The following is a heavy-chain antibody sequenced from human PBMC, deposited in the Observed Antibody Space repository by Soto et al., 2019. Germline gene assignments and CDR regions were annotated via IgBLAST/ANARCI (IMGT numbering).Heavy chain of an antibody. V-gene: IGHV3-33*01. Sequence: QVQLVESGGGVVQPGRSLRLSCAASGFTFSSYGMPWVRQAPGKGLEWVAGIWYDGSNKYYADSVKGRFTISRDNSKNTLYLQMNRLRAEDTAVYYCAGGSRGAFDIWGQVPMVTVAS. CDR1: GFTFSSYG. CDR3: AGGSRGAFDI. CDR2: IWYDGSNK. D-gene: IGHD3-10*01. J-gene: IGHJ3*02.